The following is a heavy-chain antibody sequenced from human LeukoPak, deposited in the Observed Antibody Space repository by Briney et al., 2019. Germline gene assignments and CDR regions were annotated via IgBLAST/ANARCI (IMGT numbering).Heavy chain of an antibody. Sequence: PGGSLRLSCVASGFIYSRYSMNWVRQAPGKGLEWVSTISSGSDYLYHADSVRGRFTISRDNARDSLYLQMSSLRGEDTAIYYCAKINGYYDYWGQGTLVAVSS. CDR1: GFIYSRYS. CDR2: ISSGSDYL. J-gene: IGHJ4*02. V-gene: IGHV3-21*01. D-gene: IGHD3-22*01. CDR3: AKINGYYDY.